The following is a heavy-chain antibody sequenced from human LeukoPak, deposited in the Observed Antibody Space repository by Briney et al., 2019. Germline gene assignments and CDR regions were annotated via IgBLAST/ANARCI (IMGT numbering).Heavy chain of an antibody. Sequence: SQTLSLTCAISGDTVSSNSATWNWIRLYPSRGLEWLGRTYYRSKLYNDYAVSVKSRITITPDASKNQFSLQLSSVTPEDTAVYYCARTYNWAFDYWGQGTLVTVSS. D-gene: IGHD1-20*01. CDR3: ARTYNWAFDY. J-gene: IGHJ4*02. CDR1: GDTVSSNSAT. V-gene: IGHV6-1*01. CDR2: TYYRSKLYN.